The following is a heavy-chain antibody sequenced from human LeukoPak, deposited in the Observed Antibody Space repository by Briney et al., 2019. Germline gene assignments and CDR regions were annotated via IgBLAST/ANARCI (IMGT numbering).Heavy chain of an antibody. CDR3: ASTYCGGDCYPSKAFDI. J-gene: IGHJ3*02. D-gene: IGHD2-21*02. CDR1: GGSFSGYY. Sequence: SETLSLTCAVYGGSFSGYYWSWIRQPPGKGLEWIGEINHSGSTNYNPSLKSRVTISVDTSKNQFSLKLSSVTAADTAVYYCASTYCGGDCYPSKAFDIWGQGTMVTVSS. CDR2: INHSGST. V-gene: IGHV4-34*01.